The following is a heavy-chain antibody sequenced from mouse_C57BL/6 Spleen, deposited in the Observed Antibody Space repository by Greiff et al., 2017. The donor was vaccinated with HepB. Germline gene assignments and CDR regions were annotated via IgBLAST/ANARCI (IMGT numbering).Heavy chain of an antibody. CDR2: IWGVGST. Sequence: VKLVESGPGLVAPSQSLSITCTVSGFSLTSYGVDWVRQSPGKGLEWLGVIWGVGSTNYNSALKSRLSISKDNSKSQVFLKMNSLQTDDTAMYYCARYSNLRYAMDYWGQGTSVTVSS. CDR3: ARYSNLRYAMDY. J-gene: IGHJ4*01. D-gene: IGHD2-5*01. V-gene: IGHV2-6*01. CDR1: GFSLTSYG.